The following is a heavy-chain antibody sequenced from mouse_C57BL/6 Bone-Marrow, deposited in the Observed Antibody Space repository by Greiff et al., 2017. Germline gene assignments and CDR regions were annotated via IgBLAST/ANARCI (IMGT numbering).Heavy chain of an antibody. V-gene: IGHV1-62-2*01. CDR1: GYTFTEYT. Sequence: VKLVESGAELVKPGASVKLSCKASGYTFTEYTIHWVKQRSGQGLEWIGWFYPGSGSIKYNEKFKDKATLTADKSSSTVYMELSRLTSEDSAVYFCARHTDYLYAMDYWGQGTSVTVSS. D-gene: IGHD1-1*02. J-gene: IGHJ4*01. CDR2: FYPGSGSI. CDR3: ARHTDYLYAMDY.